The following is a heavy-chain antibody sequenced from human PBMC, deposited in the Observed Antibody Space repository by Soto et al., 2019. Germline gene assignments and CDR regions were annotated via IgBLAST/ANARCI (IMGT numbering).Heavy chain of an antibody. V-gene: IGHV2-5*01. CDR2: IYWNDDK. CDR1: GFSVSARGVG. D-gene: IGHD3-16*01. Sequence: SGPTLVNPTQTLTLTCALSGFSVSARGVGVGWIRQLPGKALEWLAIIYWNDDKLYRPSLQSRLTITKDTSKNQVVLTMTNMDPVDTATYYCAHSPWGAAPDYWGQGTPVTVSS. CDR3: AHSPWGAAPDY. J-gene: IGHJ4*02.